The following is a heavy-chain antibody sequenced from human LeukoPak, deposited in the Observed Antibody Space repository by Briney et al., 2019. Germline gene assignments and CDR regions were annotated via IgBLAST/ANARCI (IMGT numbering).Heavy chain of an antibody. D-gene: IGHD2-8*01. V-gene: IGHV5-51*01. J-gene: IGHJ4*02. CDR1: GYSFTSHW. Sequence: GESLKISCKGSGYSFTSHWTGWARQLPGNGLEWMGIIYPDASDIRYAPSFQGQVTISADKSINTAYLQWSSLKASDTAMYYCATTPFYTTNGYCDYWGQGTPVTVSS. CDR3: ATTPFYTTNGYCDY. CDR2: IYPDASDI.